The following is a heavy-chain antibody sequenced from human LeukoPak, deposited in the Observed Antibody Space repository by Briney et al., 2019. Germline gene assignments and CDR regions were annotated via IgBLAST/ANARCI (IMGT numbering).Heavy chain of an antibody. CDR3: ARGITGQGGSGLRGWIFDY. CDR2: INPNSGGT. Sequence: ASVKVSCKASGYTFTSYDINWVRQAPGQGLEWMGWINPNSGGTNYAQKFQGRVTMTRDTSISTAYMELSRLRSDDTAVYYCARGITGQGGSGLRGWIFDYWGQGTLVTVSS. V-gene: IGHV1-2*02. CDR1: GYTFTSYD. D-gene: IGHD1-20*01. J-gene: IGHJ4*02.